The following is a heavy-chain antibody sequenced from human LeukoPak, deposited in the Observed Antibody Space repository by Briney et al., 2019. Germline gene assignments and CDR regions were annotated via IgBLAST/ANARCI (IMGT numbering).Heavy chain of an antibody. J-gene: IGHJ4*02. CDR2: ISGSGGNT. D-gene: IGHD3-16*01. V-gene: IGHV3-23*01. CDR3: AKALGGYHFDY. CDR1: GFTFSSYG. Sequence: PGGSLRLYCADSGFTFSSYGMSWVGYPPANGLQWVSSISGSGGNTYYADSVKGRFTISRDNSKNTLFLHMNSLRAEDTAVYYCAKALGGYHFDYWGQGTLVTVSS.